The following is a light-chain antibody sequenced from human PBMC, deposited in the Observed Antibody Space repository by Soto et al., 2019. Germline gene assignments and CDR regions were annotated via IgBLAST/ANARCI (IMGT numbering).Light chain of an antibody. CDR1: QSVLYSSNNKNY. CDR3: QQYYTTPWT. J-gene: IGKJ1*01. CDR2: WAS. Sequence: DIVMTQSADSLAVSLVERATINCKSRQSVLYSSNNKNYLAWYQQKPGQPPKALIYWASTRESGVPDRFSGSGSGTDFTLTISSLQAEDVAVYYCQQYYTTPWTFGQGTKVDIK. V-gene: IGKV4-1*01.